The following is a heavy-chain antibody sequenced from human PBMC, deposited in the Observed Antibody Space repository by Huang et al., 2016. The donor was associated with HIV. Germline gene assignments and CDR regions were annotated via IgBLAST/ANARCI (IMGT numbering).Heavy chain of an antibody. V-gene: IGHV3-7*01. CDR3: ARDHRPYYYDSSGGGNY. D-gene: IGHD3-22*01. J-gene: IGHJ4*02. CDR1: GLTFSSYW. Sequence: EVQLVESGGGLVQPGGSLRLSCAASGLTFSSYWMSWVRQARGKGVEWVANIKEDGSEKDYVDSVKGRFTISRDNAKNSLYLQMNSRRAEDTAVYYCARDHRPYYYDSSGGGNYWGQGTLVTVSS. CDR2: IKEDGSEK.